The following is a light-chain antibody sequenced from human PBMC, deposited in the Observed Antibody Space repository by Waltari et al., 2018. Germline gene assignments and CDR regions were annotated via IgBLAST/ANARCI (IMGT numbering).Light chain of an antibody. Sequence: QSVLTQPPSTSGAPGQRVTIPCSGSSSTIGDNVVTWYHPIPGTAPKLVVYRNDLRPSGVPDRFSGSKSGTSASLAVSGLQSEDEGDYYCASWDDSPSGRWVFGGGTKLTVL. CDR3: ASWDDSPSGRWV. J-gene: IGLJ3*02. CDR2: RND. CDR1: SSTIGDNV. V-gene: IGLV1-44*01.